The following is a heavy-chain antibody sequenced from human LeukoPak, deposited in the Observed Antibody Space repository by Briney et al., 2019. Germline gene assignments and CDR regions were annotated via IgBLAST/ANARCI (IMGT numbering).Heavy chain of an antibody. J-gene: IGHJ6*03. V-gene: IGHV3-23*01. CDR3: AKEGGWTTVTTFHYYYYMDV. D-gene: IGHD4-17*01. CDR1: GFTFSSYG. CDR2: ISGSGGST. Sequence: GGTLRLSCAASGFTFSSYGMSWVRQAPGKGLEWVSAISGSGGSTYYADSVKGRFTISRDNSKNTLYLQMNSLRAEDTAVYYCAKEGGWTTVTTFHYYYYMDVWGKGTTVTISS.